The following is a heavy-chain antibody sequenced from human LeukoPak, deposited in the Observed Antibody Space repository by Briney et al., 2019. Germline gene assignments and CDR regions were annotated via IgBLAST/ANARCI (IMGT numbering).Heavy chain of an antibody. D-gene: IGHD2/OR15-2a*01. Sequence: SETLSLTCTVSGDFISSYFWSWIRQPPGKGLEWIGYIYYSGSTNYNPSLKSRVIISVDTSKNQLSLKLRSVTAADTAVYYCARDSNSYFDYWGQGTLVTVSS. V-gene: IGHV4-59*01. J-gene: IGHJ4*02. CDR2: IYYSGST. CDR1: GDFISSYF. CDR3: ARDSNSYFDY.